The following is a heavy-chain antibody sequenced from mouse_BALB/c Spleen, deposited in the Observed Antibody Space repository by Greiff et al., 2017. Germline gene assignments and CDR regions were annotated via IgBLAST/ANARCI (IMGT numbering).Heavy chain of an antibody. Sequence: VQLVESGPGLVAPSQSLSITCTVSGFSLTSYGVHWVRQPPGKGLEWLGVIWAGGSTNYNSALMSRLSISKDNSKSQVFLKMNSLQTDDTAMYYCARGNWGYAMDYWGQGTSVTVSS. D-gene: IGHD4-1*01. J-gene: IGHJ4*01. CDR2: IWAGGST. CDR1: GFSLTSYG. CDR3: ARGNWGYAMDY. V-gene: IGHV2-9*02.